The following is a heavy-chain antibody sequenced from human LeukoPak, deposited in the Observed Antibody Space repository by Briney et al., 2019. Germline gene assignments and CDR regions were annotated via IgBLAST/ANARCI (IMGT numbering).Heavy chain of an antibody. CDR3: AKQYSSSWSVGAFDI. V-gene: IGHV5-51*01. CDR2: IYPGDSNT. Sequence: GESLKISCKGSGYSFTSYWIGWVRQMPGKGLEWMGIIYPGDSNTRYSPSFQGQVTISADKSISTAYLQWSSLKASDTAMYYCAKQYSSSWSVGAFDIWGQGTTVIVSS. D-gene: IGHD6-13*01. J-gene: IGHJ3*02. CDR1: GYSFTSYW.